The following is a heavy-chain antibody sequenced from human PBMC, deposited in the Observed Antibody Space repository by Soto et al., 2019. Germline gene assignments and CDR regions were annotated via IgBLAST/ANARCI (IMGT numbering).Heavy chain of an antibody. J-gene: IGHJ4*02. CDR1: GGSISTYY. CDR2: THYSGNT. CDR3: ARHTVSIRAGFDY. V-gene: IGHV4-59*01. Sequence: QVQLQESGPGLVKPSETLSLTCTVSGGSISTYYWDWIRQPPGNELEWIGYTHYSGNTNYHPSLKSQVTISLDTSRNQFSLKLSTVTAADTAIYYCARHTVSIRAGFDYWGQGALVTVSS. D-gene: IGHD4-17*01.